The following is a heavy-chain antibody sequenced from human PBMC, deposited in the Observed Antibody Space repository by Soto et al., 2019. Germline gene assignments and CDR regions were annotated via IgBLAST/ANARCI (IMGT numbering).Heavy chain of an antibody. D-gene: IGHD1-26*01. CDR2: INPNSGGT. CDR1: GYTFTGYY. J-gene: IGHJ6*02. V-gene: IGHV1-2*02. Sequence: ASVKVSCKASGYTFTGYYMHWVRQAPGQGLEWMGWINPNSGGTNYAQKCQGRVTMTRDTSISTAYMERSRLRSDDTAVYYWARDRWEPPFYYYYGMDVWGQVTTVTVSS. CDR3: ARDRWEPPFYYYYGMDV.